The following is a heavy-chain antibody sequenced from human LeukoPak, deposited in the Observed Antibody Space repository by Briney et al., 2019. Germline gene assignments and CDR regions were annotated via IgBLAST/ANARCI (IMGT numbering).Heavy chain of an antibody. D-gene: IGHD4-11*01. CDR1: GYTFTSYG. V-gene: IGHV1-18*01. CDR3: ARERIDYINYFYYYYYYGMDV. Sequence: GASVKVSCKASGYTFTSYGISWVRQAPGQGLEWMGWISAYNDNTNYAQKLQGRVTMTTDTSTSTAYMELRSLRSDDTAVYYRARERIDYINYFYYYYYYGMDVWGQGTTVTVSS. CDR2: ISAYNDNT. J-gene: IGHJ6*02.